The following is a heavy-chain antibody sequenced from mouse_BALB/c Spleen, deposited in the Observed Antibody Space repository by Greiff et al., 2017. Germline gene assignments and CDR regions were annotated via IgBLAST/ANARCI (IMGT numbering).Heavy chain of an antibody. V-gene: IGHV1S22*01. CDR3: TRWGYAMDY. Sequence: LQQSGPELVRPGASVKLSCKASGYTFTSYWMHWVKQRPGQGLEWIGNIYPGSGSTNYDEKFKSKATLTVDTSSSTAYMQLSSLTSEDSAVYYCTRWGYAMDYWGQGTSVTVSS. CDR2: IYPGSGST. CDR1: GYTFTSYW. J-gene: IGHJ4*01.